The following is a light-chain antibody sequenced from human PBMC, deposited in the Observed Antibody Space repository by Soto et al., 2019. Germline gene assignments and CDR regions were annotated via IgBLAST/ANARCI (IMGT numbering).Light chain of an antibody. J-gene: IGLJ1*01. CDR1: SSDVGGYNY. CDR3: SSYTSSSSFV. V-gene: IGLV2-14*01. Sequence: QSVLTQPASVSGSPGQSITISCTGTSSDVGGYNYVSWYQQHPGKAPKLMIYEVSNRPSGVSNRFSGSKSGNTASLTISGLQAEEEADYYCSSYTSSSSFVFGTGNKVTVL. CDR2: EVS.